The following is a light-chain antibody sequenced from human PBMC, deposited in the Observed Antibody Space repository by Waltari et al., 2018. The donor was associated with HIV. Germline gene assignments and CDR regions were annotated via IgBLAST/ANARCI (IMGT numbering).Light chain of an antibody. CDR1: SSDVGGYNY. V-gene: IGLV2-11*01. J-gene: IGLJ3*02. CDR2: DVT. Sequence: QSALTQPRSVSGSPGQSVTISCTGTSSDVGGYNYVSWYQQHPGKGPKLMSYDVTKRPSGVPGRFSCPKSGNTASLTISGLQAEDEADYYCCSYAGTYTWVFGGGTKLTVL. CDR3: CSYAGTYTWV.